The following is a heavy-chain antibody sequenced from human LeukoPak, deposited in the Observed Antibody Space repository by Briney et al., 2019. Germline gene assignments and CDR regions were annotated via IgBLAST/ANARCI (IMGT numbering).Heavy chain of an antibody. CDR3: ARGDYYDSSGYYFPDAFDI. D-gene: IGHD3-22*01. Sequence: GGSLRLSCAASGFTFSSYGMHWVRQAPGKXLEWVAVIWYDGSNKYYVDSVQGRLTISRENSKNTLYLQMSSLRAEDTAVYYCARGDYYDSSGYYFPDAFDIWGQGTMVTVSS. CDR2: IWYDGSNK. V-gene: IGHV3-33*01. CDR1: GFTFSSYG. J-gene: IGHJ3*02.